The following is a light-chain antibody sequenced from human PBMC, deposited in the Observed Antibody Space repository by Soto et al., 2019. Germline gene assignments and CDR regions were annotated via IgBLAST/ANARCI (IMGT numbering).Light chain of an antibody. Sequence: EIVLTQSPGTLSLPPGERATLSCRASQSVSSSYLTWYQQKPGQAPRLLIYGASSRAPGIPDRFSGSGSGTDFTLTIIRLEPEDFAVYYCQQYDSLWTFGQGTKVDIK. CDR2: GAS. CDR1: QSVSSSY. V-gene: IGKV3-20*01. CDR3: QQYDSLWT. J-gene: IGKJ1*01.